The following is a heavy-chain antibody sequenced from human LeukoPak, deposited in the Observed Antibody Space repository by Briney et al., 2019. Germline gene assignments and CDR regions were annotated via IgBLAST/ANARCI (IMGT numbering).Heavy chain of an antibody. CDR2: IIPILGIA. D-gene: IGHD3-10*01. CDR3: ARALGPWCGEQYGMDV. Sequence: ASVTVSCKASGRTFSSYTISWVRQAPGHGLEWMGRIIPILGIANYAQKFQGRVTITADKSTSTAYMERSSLRSEDTAVYYCARALGPWCGEQYGMDVCGQGTTVAVS. J-gene: IGHJ6*02. CDR1: GRTFSSYT. V-gene: IGHV1-69*02.